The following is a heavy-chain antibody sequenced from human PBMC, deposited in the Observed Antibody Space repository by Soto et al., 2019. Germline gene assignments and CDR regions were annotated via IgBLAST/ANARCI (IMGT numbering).Heavy chain of an antibody. CDR2: ISSSGSTI. D-gene: IGHD1-26*01. J-gene: IGHJ6*02. CDR1: GFTFSSYE. Sequence: PGGSLRLSCAASGFTFSSYEMNWVRQAPGKGLEWVSYISSSGSTIYYADSAKGRFTISRDNAKNSLYLQMNSLRAEDTAVYYCARGSYYYYYGMDVWGQGTTVTVSS. CDR3: ARGSYYYYYGMDV. V-gene: IGHV3-48*03.